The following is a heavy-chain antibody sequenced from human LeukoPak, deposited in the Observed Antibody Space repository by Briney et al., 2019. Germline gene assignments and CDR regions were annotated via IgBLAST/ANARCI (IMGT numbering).Heavy chain of an antibody. Sequence: GGSLRLSCAASGFTFSSYSMNWVRQAPGKGLEWVSSISSSSSYIYYADSVKGRFTISRDNAKNSLYLQMNSLRAEDTAVYYCARGPAVWEPEYFQHWGQGTLVTVSS. CDR2: ISSSSSYI. V-gene: IGHV3-21*01. CDR3: ARGPAVWEPEYFQH. J-gene: IGHJ1*01. CDR1: GFTFSSYS. D-gene: IGHD1-14*01.